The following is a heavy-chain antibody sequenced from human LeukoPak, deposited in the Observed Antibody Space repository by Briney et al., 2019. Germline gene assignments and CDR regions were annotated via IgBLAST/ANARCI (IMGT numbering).Heavy chain of an antibody. CDR2: IAYDGSNE. J-gene: IGHJ3*02. Sequence: GRSLRLSCAASGFTFSNYGMHWVRQAPGKGLEWVAVIAYDGSNEYYAEFVKGRFTISRDNSKNTLYLQMYSLRAEDTAVYFCAKDQGIAVAGTDDAFDIWGQVTRVTVSS. V-gene: IGHV3-30*18. D-gene: IGHD6-19*01. CDR1: GFTFSNYG. CDR3: AKDQGIAVAGTDDAFDI.